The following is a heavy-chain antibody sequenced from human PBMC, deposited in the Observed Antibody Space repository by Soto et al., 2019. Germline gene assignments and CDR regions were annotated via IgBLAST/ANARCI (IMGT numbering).Heavy chain of an antibody. CDR2: IYYSGST. CDR1: GGSISSSSYY. CDR3: ARHVSNYDFWSGYYYGMDV. D-gene: IGHD3-3*01. J-gene: IGHJ6*02. V-gene: IGHV4-39*01. Sequence: SETLSLTCTVSGGSISSSSYYWGWIRQPPGKGLEWIGSIYYSGSTYYNPPLKSRVTISVDTSKNQFSLKLSSVTAADTAVYYCARHVSNYDFWSGYYYGMDVWGQGTTVTVSS.